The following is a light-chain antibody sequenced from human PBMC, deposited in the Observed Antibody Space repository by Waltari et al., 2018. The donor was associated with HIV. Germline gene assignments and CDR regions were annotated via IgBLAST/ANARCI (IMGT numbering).Light chain of an antibody. CDR3: QQSYSTPGFT. J-gene: IGKJ3*01. Sequence: DIQMTQSPSSLSASVGDRVTITCRASQSISSYLNWYQQKPGKAPKLLIYAASSLQSGVSSRFSGSGSGTDFTLTISSLQPEDFATYYCQQSYSTPGFTFGPGTKVDIK. CDR1: QSISSY. V-gene: IGKV1-39*01. CDR2: AAS.